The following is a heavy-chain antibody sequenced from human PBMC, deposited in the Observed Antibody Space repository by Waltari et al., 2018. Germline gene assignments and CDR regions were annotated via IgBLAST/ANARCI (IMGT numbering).Heavy chain of an antibody. CDR2: INADNGIT. CDR3: ARGWGTVIVA. V-gene: IGHV1-3*01. CDR1: GYNFRTYT. Sequence: HVELVQSGAEVKKPGAPVKASCKASGYNFRTYTLHWARHAPGQRLQWMGWINADNGITKYSQMFQGGVTITRDISAQTSYLELSSLTSGDTAVYYCARGWGTVIVAWGQGTLVTVSS. J-gene: IGHJ4*02. D-gene: IGHD2-15*01.